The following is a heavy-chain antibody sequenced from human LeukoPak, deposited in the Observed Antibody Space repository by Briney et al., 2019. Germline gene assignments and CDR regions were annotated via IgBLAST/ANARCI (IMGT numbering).Heavy chain of an antibody. CDR3: ARESTYGMDV. CDR2: ISSSGSTI. Sequence: GGSLRLSCAASGFTFSSYEMNWVRQAAGKGLEWVSYISSSGSTIYYADSVKGRFTISRDNAKNSLYLQMNSLRAEDTAVYYCARESTYGMDVWGQGTTVTVSS. J-gene: IGHJ6*02. CDR1: GFTFSSYE. V-gene: IGHV3-48*03.